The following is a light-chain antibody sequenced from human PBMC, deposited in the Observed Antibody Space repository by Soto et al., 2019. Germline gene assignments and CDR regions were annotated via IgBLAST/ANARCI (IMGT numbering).Light chain of an antibody. V-gene: IGKV3-20*01. CDR3: QQYGSSPET. CDR2: GAS. J-gene: IGKJ3*01. Sequence: EIVLTQSPGTLSLSPGERATLSCRASQSVSSSYLAWYQQKPGQAPRLLIYGASSRATGIPDRFSGSGSGKDFTLTLSRLEPEDFAVYYCQQYGSSPETFGPGTKVDIK. CDR1: QSVSSSY.